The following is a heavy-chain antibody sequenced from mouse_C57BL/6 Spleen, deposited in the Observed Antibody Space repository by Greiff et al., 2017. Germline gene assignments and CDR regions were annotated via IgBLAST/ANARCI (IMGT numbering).Heavy chain of an antibody. V-gene: IGHV5-4*03. CDR2: ISDGGSYT. CDR3: SRDLLGAMDY. CDR1: GFTFSSYA. Sequence: EVKLVESGGGLVKPGGSLKLSCAASGFTFSSYAMSWVRQTPEKRLEWVATISDGGSYTYYPDNVKGRFTISRDNAKNNLYLQMSHLKSEDTAMYYCSRDLLGAMDYWGQGTSGTVSS. D-gene: IGHD1-1*01. J-gene: IGHJ4*01.